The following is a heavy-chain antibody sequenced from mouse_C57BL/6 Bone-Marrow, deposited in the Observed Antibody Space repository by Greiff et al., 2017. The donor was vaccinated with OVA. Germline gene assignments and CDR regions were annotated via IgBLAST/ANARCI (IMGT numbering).Heavy chain of an antibody. J-gene: IGHJ2*01. CDR3: TGGREYYYFDF. Sequence: EVKLMEPGGGLVQPGGSMKLSCVASGFTFSNYWMNWVRQSPEKGLEWVAQIRSKYDNYATHQAETVKGRFTISRDDSNSRVSLQMNNLRAEDTGIYYCTGGREYYYFDFWRQGPTLTVSS. D-gene: IGHD2-10*02. CDR1: GFTFSNYW. CDR2: IRSKYDNYAT. V-gene: IGHV6-3*01.